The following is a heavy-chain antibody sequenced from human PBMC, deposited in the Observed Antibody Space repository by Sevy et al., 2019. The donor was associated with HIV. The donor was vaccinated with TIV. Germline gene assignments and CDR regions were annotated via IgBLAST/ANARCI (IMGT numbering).Heavy chain of an antibody. CDR2: FDPEDGDPEDGKT. V-gene: IGHV1-24*01. CDR3: ATTKDDYDSSGYPFDY. J-gene: IGHJ4*02. D-gene: IGHD3-22*01. CDR1: GYTLTQFS. Sequence: ASVKVSCKVSGYTLTQFSMHWVRQAPGKGLEWMTTFDPEDGDPEDGKTIYAQKFLGRVTMTEDTSTDSAYMELSSLRSDDTAVYYCATTKDDYDSSGYPFDYWGQGTLVTVSP.